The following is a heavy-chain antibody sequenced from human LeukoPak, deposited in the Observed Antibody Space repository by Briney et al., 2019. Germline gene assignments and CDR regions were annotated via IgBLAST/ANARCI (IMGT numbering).Heavy chain of an antibody. V-gene: IGHV3-23*01. CDR2: ISGSGGST. D-gene: IGHD6-13*01. J-gene: IGHJ4*02. CDR1: GFTFSSYA. CDR3: ARAPGIAAAGEDY. Sequence: PGGSLRLSCAPSGFTFSSYAMSWVRQAPGKGLEWVSAISGSGGSTYYADSMKGRFTISRDNAKNSLYLQMNSLRAEDTAVYYCARAPGIAAAGEDYWGQGTLVTVSS.